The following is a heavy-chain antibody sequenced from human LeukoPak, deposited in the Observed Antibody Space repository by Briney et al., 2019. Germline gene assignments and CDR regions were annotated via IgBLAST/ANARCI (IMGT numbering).Heavy chain of an antibody. CDR3: ARDRGIAVAGPHGDAFDI. Sequence: GGSLRLSCAASGFAFSNAWMTWVRQAPGKGLEWVANIKQDGSEKYYVDSVKGRFTISRDNAKNSLYLQMNSLRAEDTAVYYCARDRGIAVAGPHGDAFDIWGQGTMVTVSS. J-gene: IGHJ3*02. CDR2: IKQDGSEK. CDR1: GFAFSNAW. D-gene: IGHD6-19*01. V-gene: IGHV3-7*01.